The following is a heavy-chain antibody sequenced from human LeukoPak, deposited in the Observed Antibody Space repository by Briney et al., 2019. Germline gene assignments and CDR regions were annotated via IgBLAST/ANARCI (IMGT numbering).Heavy chain of an antibody. D-gene: IGHD6-13*01. J-gene: IGHJ4*02. V-gene: IGHV3-30*02. Sequence: PGGSLRLSCAASGFTFRSSGMHWVRQAPGKGLEWVAVIRYDGSNKYYADSVKGRFSISRDNSKNILYLQMNSLRTEDTAVYYCARGAAGTLEVYFDYWGQGTLVTVSS. CDR3: ARGAAGTLEVYFDY. CDR2: IRYDGSNK. CDR1: GFTFRSSG.